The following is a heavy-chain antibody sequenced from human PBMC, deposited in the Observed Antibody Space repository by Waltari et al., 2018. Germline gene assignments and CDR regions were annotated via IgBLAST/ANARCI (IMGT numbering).Heavy chain of an antibody. CDR3: ARVVVVAATSYYYGMDV. Sequence: EVQLVQSGAEVKKPGESLKISCKGSGYSFTSYWIGWVRQMPGKGLEWMGIIYPGDSDTRYSPSFQGQVTISADKSISTAYLQWSSLKASDTAMYYCARVVVVAATSYYYGMDVWGQGTTVTVSS. J-gene: IGHJ6*02. D-gene: IGHD2-15*01. CDR2: IYPGDSDT. V-gene: IGHV5-51*03. CDR1: GYSFTSYW.